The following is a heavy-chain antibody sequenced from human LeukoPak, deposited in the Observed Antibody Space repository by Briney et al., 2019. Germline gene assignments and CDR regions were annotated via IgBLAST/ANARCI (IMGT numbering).Heavy chain of an antibody. CDR1: GGSISSTTYY. D-gene: IGHD3-10*01. CDR2: ITYTGRT. V-gene: IGHV4-39*01. CDR3: GRGIYGSGTYYHFDY. Sequence: SETLSLTCTVSGGSISSTTYYWGSIRQPPGKGLEWIGTITYTGRTYYNPSLNNRVTTSVDTSKNQFSLTLSSVTAADTAVYYCGRGIYGSGTYYHFDYWGQGTLVTVSS. J-gene: IGHJ4*02.